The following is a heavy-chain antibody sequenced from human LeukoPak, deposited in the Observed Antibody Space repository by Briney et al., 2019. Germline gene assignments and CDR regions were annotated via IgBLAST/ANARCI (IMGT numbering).Heavy chain of an antibody. V-gene: IGHV3-72*01. J-gene: IGHJ4*02. CDR3: AKDISRINVIVVAPGRGIDY. Sequence: GGSQRLSCVASGFSFSDHYMDWVRQAPGKGLEWVGRSRNKANSYTTEYAASIKGRFAISRDDSKNSLSLQMNSLKTEDTAVYYCAKDISRINVIVVAPGRGIDYWGQGTLVTVSS. CDR1: GFSFSDHY. D-gene: IGHD3-22*01. CDR2: SRNKANSYTT.